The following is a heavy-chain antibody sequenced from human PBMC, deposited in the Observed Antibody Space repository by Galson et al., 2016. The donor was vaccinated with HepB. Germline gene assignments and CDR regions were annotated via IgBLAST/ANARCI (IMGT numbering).Heavy chain of an antibody. CDR3: AREVFGGSGNAMDV. D-gene: IGHD3-10*02. CDR2: ISTTISYV. Sequence: SLRLSCAASGFTFSTYTINWVRQAPGKGLEWVSLISTTISYVFYADSVKGRFTISRDNAKNSLYLQMNGLRAEDTAVYYCAREVFGGSGNAMDVWGQGTLVTVSS. J-gene: IGHJ3*01. V-gene: IGHV3-21*01. CDR1: GFTFSTYT.